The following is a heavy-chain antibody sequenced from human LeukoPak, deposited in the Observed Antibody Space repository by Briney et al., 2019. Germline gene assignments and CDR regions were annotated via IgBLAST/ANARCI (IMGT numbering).Heavy chain of an antibody. V-gene: IGHV5-51*01. CDR2: IYPDDSGT. Sequence: GESLKISCKGSGFSFITYWIGWVRQTPGKGLEWMGIIYPDDSGTRYSPSFQGQVTISADKSISTAYVQWSSLKASDTAMYYCARRGYYYGMDVWGQGTTVTVSS. CDR1: GFSFITYW. J-gene: IGHJ6*02. CDR3: ARRGYYYGMDV.